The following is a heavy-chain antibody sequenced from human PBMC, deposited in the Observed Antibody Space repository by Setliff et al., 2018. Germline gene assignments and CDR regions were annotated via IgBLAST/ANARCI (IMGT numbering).Heavy chain of an antibody. CDR1: GITFKNAW. CDR3: ATGPRDSRNYLNWLGS. Sequence: KTGGSLRLSCSVSGITFKNAWMTWVRQAPGKGPEWVGRIKSSLEGATSDYGAPARGRFTISRDDSKNMIHLQMNNLKIEDTGFYFCATGPRDSRNYLNWLGSWGPGTLVTVSS. D-gene: IGHD4-4*01. V-gene: IGHV3-15*01. J-gene: IGHJ1*01. CDR2: IKSSLEGATS.